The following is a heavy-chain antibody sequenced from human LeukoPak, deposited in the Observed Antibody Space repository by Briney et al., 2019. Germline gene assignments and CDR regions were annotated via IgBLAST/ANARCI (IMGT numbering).Heavy chain of an antibody. Sequence: ASVKVSCKTSGYTFSSYGVSWMRQAPGQGLEWMGWINGYNGATNYAQNFQGRVTMTTDTSTSTAYMELRSLRSDDTAVYYCGRNLLGQLSPMDVWGQGTTVIVSS. CDR1: GYTFSSYG. CDR2: INGYNGAT. CDR3: GRNLLGQLSPMDV. J-gene: IGHJ6*02. V-gene: IGHV1-18*01. D-gene: IGHD3-16*02.